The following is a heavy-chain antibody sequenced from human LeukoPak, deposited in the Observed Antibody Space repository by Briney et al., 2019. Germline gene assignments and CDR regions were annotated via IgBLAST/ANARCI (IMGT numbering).Heavy chain of an antibody. Sequence: WEPVSLTCAVYGGSFSVYYWSWIRQPPGKGLEWIGENIQSGSTNYNPSHKSRVTISVDTSKNQFSLRLSSVTAADTAVYYCARGAWFDPWGKGTLVTVSS. V-gene: IGHV4-34*01. CDR3: ARGAWFDP. CDR1: GGSFSVYY. J-gene: IGHJ5*02. CDR2: NIQSGST.